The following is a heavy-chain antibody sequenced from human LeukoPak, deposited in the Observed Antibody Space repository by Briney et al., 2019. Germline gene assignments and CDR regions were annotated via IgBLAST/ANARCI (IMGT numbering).Heavy chain of an antibody. D-gene: IGHD2-15*01. V-gene: IGHV4-30-4*01. CDR2: IYYSGST. CDR3: ARESTLGSGGVDV. Sequence: SQTLSLTCTVSGGSISSGDYYWSWIRQPPGTGLEWIGYIYYSGSTYYNPSLKSRVTISVDTSKNQLSLKLSSVTAADTAVYYCARESTLGSGGVDVWGKGTTVTVSS. J-gene: IGHJ6*04. CDR1: GGSISSGDYY.